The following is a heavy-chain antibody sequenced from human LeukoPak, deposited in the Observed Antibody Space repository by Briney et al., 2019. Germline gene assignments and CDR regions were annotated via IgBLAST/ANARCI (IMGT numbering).Heavy chain of an antibody. CDR3: TRDSGRFRLDY. D-gene: IGHD6-19*01. V-gene: IGHV3-7*01. CDR2: IKQDGSEK. Sequence: GGSLRLSCVASGFTFSSRDWMTWVRQAPGKGLEWVANIKQDGSEKNYVDSVKGRFTISRDNAKNSVDLQMNSLRVEDTAVYYCTRDSGRFRLDYWGQGILVTVSS. CDR1: GFTFSSRDW. J-gene: IGHJ4*02.